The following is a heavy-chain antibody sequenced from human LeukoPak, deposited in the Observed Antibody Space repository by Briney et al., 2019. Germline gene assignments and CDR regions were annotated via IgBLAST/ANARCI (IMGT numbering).Heavy chain of an antibody. V-gene: IGHV3-21*01. D-gene: IGHD7-27*01. CDR3: ALSTSRTGYFDY. CDR2: ISSSSSYI. J-gene: IGHJ4*02. Sequence: GGSLRLSCAASGFTFSNYGMHWVRQAPGKGLEWVSSISSSSSYIYYADSVKGRFTISRDNSKNTLYLQMNSLRAEDTAVYYCALSTSRTGYFDYWGQGTLVTVSS. CDR1: GFTFSNYG.